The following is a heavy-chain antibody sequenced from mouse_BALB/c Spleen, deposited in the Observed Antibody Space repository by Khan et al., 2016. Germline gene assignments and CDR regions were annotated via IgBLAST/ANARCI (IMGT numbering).Heavy chain of an antibody. D-gene: IGHD2-14*01. CDR3: AKGYYRYDVGYFDV. J-gene: IGHJ1*01. CDR1: GCTFTDYS. Sequence: QIQLVQSGPELKKPGETVKISCKASGCTFTDYSMHWVKQAPGKGLKWMGWINTETGEPTYADDFQGRFPLSLETSASTAYLQINNRKSENTATYFCAKGYYRYDVGYFDVWGAGTTGTVSS. V-gene: IGHV9-2-1*01. CDR2: INTETGEP.